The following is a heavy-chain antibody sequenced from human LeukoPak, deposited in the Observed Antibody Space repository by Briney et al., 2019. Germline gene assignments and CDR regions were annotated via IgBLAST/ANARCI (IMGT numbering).Heavy chain of an antibody. CDR1: GGSFSGYY. CDR2: INHSGST. CDR3: ARGRLYSIMITFGGVRQSNWFDP. J-gene: IGHJ5*02. Sequence: PSETLSLTCAVYGGSFSGYYWSWIRQPPGKGLEWIGEINHSGSTNYNPSLKSRVTISVDTSKNQFSLKLSSVTAADTAVYYCARGRLYSIMITFGGVRQSNWFDPWGQGTLVTVSS. V-gene: IGHV4-34*01. D-gene: IGHD3-16*01.